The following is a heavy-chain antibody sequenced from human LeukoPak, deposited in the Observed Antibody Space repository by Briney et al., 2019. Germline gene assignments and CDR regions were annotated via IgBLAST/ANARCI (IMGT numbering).Heavy chain of an antibody. D-gene: IGHD3-10*01. CDR1: GFTFSSYW. Sequence: PGGSLRLSCAASGFTFSSYWMSWVRQAPGKGLEWVSSISSSSSYIYYADSVKGRFTISRDNAKNSLYLQMNSLRAEDTAVYYCARDHGAYYYTSGSGNFDYWGQGTLVTVSS. CDR2: ISSSSSYI. V-gene: IGHV3-21*01. CDR3: ARDHGAYYYTSGSGNFDY. J-gene: IGHJ4*02.